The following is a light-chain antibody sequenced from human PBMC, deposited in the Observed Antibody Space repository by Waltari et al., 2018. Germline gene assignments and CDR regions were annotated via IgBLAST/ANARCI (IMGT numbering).Light chain of an antibody. CDR1: SSNIGAGYA. CDR2: GNN. CDR3: QSYDSSLSGNVV. Sequence: QSVLTQPPPVSGAPAQRVTISCTGSSSNIGAGYAVHWHQLLPGTAPKLLIYGNNNRPSGVPDRFSGSKSGTAASLAITGLQAEDETDYYCQSYDSSLSGNVVFGGGTKLTVL. J-gene: IGLJ2*01. V-gene: IGLV1-40*01.